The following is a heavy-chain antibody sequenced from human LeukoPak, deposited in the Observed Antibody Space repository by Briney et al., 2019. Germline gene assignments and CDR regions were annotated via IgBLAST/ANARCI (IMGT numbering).Heavy chain of an antibody. D-gene: IGHD1-26*01. CDR3: ARGGHPWELLEGNWFDP. CDR2: INPNSGGT. J-gene: IGHJ5*02. V-gene: IGHV1-2*02. Sequence: ASVKVSCKASGYTFTGYYMHWVRQAPGQGLEWMGWINPNSGGTNYAQKFQGRVTMTRDTSISTAYMELSRLRSDDTAVYYCARGGHPWELLEGNWFDPWGQGTLVTVSS. CDR1: GYTFTGYY.